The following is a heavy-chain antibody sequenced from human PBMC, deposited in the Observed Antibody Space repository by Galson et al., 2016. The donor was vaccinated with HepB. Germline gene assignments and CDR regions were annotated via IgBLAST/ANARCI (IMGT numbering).Heavy chain of an antibody. J-gene: IGHJ4*02. CDR3: VMWVPLERSDY. V-gene: IGHV4-34*01. Sequence: SETLSLTCGVYGGSLSGYYWHWIRQPPGKGLEWIGESSHSGTTKYNPSLKSRVTISLDSSKTHLSLKMTSMTAADTAVYYCVMWVPLERSDYWGQGALVTVSS. CDR1: GGSLSGYY. CDR2: SSHSGTT. D-gene: IGHD1-1*01.